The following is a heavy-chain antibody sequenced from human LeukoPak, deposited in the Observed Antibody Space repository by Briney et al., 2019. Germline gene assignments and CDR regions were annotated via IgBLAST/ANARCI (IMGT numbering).Heavy chain of an antibody. Sequence: ASVKVSCKVSGYTLTELSMHWVRQAPGKGLEWMGGFDPEDGETIYAQKFQGRVTMTEDTSTDTAYMELSSLRSEDTVVYYCAAVNSGSYDFDYWGQGTLVTASS. CDR2: FDPEDGET. CDR1: GYTLTELS. J-gene: IGHJ4*02. D-gene: IGHD1-26*01. CDR3: AAVNSGSYDFDY. V-gene: IGHV1-24*01.